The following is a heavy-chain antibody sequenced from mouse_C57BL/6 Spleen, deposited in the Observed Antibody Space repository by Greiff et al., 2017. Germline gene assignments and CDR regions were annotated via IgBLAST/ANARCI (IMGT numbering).Heavy chain of an antibody. J-gene: IGHJ3*01. Sequence: EVKLQESGGDLVKPGGSLKLSCAASGFTFSSYGMSWVRQTPDKRLEWVATISSGGSYTYYPDSVKGRFTISRDNAKNTLYLQMSSLKSEDTAMYYCARQPPTGPWFAYWGQGTLVTVSA. V-gene: IGHV5-6*01. CDR1: GFTFSSYG. CDR2: ISSGGSYT. D-gene: IGHD4-1*02. CDR3: ARQPPTGPWFAY.